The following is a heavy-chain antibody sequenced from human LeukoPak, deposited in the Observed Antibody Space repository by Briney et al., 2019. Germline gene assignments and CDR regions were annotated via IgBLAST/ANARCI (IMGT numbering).Heavy chain of an antibody. CDR1: GFTVSSNY. CDR2: IYSGGST. D-gene: IGHD1-26*01. V-gene: IGHV3-53*01. CDR3: ARGGSYLSAFDI. Sequence: GGSLRLSCAASGFTVSSNYMSWVRQAPGKGLEWVSIIYSGGSTFYADSVKGRFTISRDNSKNTLFLQINSLRAEDTAVYYCARGGSYLSAFDIWGQGTMVTVSS. J-gene: IGHJ3*02.